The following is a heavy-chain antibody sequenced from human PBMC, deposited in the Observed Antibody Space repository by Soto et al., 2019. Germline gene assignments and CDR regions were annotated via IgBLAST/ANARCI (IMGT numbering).Heavy chain of an antibody. CDR3: ARSGDNYNVLDY. CDR1: GFTLSYHY. D-gene: IGHD3-10*02. V-gene: IGHV3-11*03. CDR2: SSNSGTFT. Sequence: GGSLRLSCAASGFTLSYHYMSWIRQAPGKGLEWVSFSSNSGTFTKYADSVKGRFTISRDNAKNSLYLQINSLRGEDTAIYFCARSGDNYNVLDYWGPGTPVTVSS. J-gene: IGHJ4*02.